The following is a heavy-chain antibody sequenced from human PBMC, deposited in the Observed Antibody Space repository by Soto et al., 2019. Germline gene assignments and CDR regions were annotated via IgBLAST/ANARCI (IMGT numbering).Heavy chain of an antibody. V-gene: IGHV4-39*01. CDR1: GGSISSSSYY. J-gene: IGHJ4*02. D-gene: IGHD5-18*01. Sequence: SETLSLTCTVSGGSISSSSYYWGWIRQPPGKGLEWIGSIYYSGSTYYNPSLKSRVTISVDTSKNQFSLKLSSVTAADTAVYYCASRGYSYGSPGQLFDYWGQGTLVTVSS. CDR2: IYYSGST. CDR3: ASRGYSYGSPGQLFDY.